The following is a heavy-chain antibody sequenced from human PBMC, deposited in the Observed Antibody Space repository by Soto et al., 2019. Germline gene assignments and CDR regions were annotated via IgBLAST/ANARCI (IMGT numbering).Heavy chain of an antibody. Sequence: GASGKVCCKASGYTFTSYPMHWVRQAPGQGLEWMGWINAGNGDTKYSQKFQGRVTITRDTSANTAYMELSSLRSEDTAVFYCARDWTHYDSSGPGDYWGQGTLVTVSS. CDR1: GYTFTSYP. D-gene: IGHD3-22*01. CDR2: INAGNGDT. V-gene: IGHV1-3*01. CDR3: ARDWTHYDSSGPGDY. J-gene: IGHJ4*02.